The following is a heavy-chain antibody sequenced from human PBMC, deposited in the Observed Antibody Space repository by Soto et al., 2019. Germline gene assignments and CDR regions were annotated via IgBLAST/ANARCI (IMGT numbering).Heavy chain of an antibody. V-gene: IGHV3-7*03. CDR3: ARDRGAYAY. CDR1: GLTFSTYW. J-gene: IGHJ4*02. CDR2: INQDGSEK. Sequence: GGALRLSCAASGLTFSTYWMSWGRQAPGKGLEWVANINQDGSEKNYVDSVKGRFTISRDNAKNSLYLEMNSLRAEDTAVYYCARDRGAYAYWGQGTLVTVSS. D-gene: IGHD1-26*01.